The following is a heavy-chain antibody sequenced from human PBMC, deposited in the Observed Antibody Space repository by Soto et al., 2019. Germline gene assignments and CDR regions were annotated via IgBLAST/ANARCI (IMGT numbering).Heavy chain of an antibody. CDR1: GGSFSGYY. CDR2: INHSGST. V-gene: IGHV4-34*01. J-gene: IGHJ4*02. Sequence: SETLSLTCAVYGGSFSGYYWSWIRQPPGKGLEWIGEINHSGSTNYNPSLKSRVTISVDTSKNQFSLKLSSVTAADTAVYYCARGRRGGIAARPHYFDYWGQGTLVTVSS. CDR3: ARGRRGGIAARPHYFDY. D-gene: IGHD6-6*01.